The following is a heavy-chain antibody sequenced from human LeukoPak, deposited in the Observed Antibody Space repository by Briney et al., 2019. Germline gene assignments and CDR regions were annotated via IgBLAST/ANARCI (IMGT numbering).Heavy chain of an antibody. CDR1: GGSMITDTFY. CDR3: TRRTYSTYMDV. J-gene: IGHJ6*03. CDR2: MYSNGGGR. D-gene: IGHD1-7*01. V-gene: IGHV4-39*01. Sequence: SETLSLTCTVSGGSMITDTFYWVWIRQPPGKGLEWIANMYSNGGGRQYNRSLTNRVSISVDTSKNQFFLNLNSVTPADTAIYYCTRRTYSTYMDVWGQGTTVTVSS.